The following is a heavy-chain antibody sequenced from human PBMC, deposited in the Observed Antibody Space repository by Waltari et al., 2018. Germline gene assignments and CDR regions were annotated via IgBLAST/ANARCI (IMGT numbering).Heavy chain of an antibody. CDR1: GFTFSSYS. CDR2: ISSSSYI. J-gene: IGHJ6*03. Sequence: EVQLVESGGGLVKPGGSLRLSCAASGFTFSSYSMNWVRQAPGKGLEWVSSISSSSYIYYADSVKGRFTISRDNAKNSLYLQMNSLRAEDTAVYYCARDKCSGGSCINYYYYMDVWGKGTTVTVSS. V-gene: IGHV3-21*01. D-gene: IGHD2-15*01. CDR3: ARDKCSGGSCINYYYYMDV.